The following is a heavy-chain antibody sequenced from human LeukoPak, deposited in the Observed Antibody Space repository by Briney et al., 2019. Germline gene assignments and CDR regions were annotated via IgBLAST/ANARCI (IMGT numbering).Heavy chain of an antibody. CDR3: ATSPRRDYDYVWGSYRYSDA. V-gene: IGHV3-7*01. D-gene: IGHD3-16*02. Sequence: GGSLRLSCAASGFTFSSYWMSWVRQAPGKGLEWVANIKKDGSEKYYADSVKGRFTISRDNSKNTLYLQMNSLRAEDTAVYYCATSPRRDYDYVWGSYRYSDAWGQGTLVTVSS. CDR2: IKKDGSEK. CDR1: GFTFSSYW. J-gene: IGHJ4*02.